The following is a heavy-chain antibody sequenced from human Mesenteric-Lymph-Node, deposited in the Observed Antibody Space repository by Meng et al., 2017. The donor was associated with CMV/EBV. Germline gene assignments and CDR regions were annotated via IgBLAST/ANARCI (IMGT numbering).Heavy chain of an antibody. V-gene: IGHV3-21*01. CDR2: ISSGSFSL. D-gene: IGHD3-10*01. CDR1: EFNLRSYG. Sequence: GESLKISCVASEFNLRSYGVNWVRPAPGKGLEWVSVISSGSFSLYYADSVRGRFTISRDDAKDSVFLQMDSLRAEDTAVYYCASLSIPGAIFYYGMDVWGQGTTVTVSS. J-gene: IGHJ6*02. CDR3: ASLSIPGAIFYYGMDV.